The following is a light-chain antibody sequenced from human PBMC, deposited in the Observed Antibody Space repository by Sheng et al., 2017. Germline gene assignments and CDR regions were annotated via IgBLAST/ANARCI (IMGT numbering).Light chain of an antibody. Sequence: DIVMTQSPLSLPVTPGEPASISCRSSQSLLHSNGHTYLDWYMQKPGQSPQLLIYLVSNRASGVPDRFSGSGSGTDFTLKISRVEAEDVGVYYCMQALQTPWTFGQGTKVEIK. V-gene: IGKV2-28*01. CDR3: MQALQTPWT. J-gene: IGKJ1*01. CDR1: QSLLHSNGHTY. CDR2: LVS.